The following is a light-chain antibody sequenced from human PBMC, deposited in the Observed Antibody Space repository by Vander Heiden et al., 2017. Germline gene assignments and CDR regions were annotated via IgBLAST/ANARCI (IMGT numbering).Light chain of an antibody. CDR1: QGIRND. Sequence: IQMTQSRSSLSASVGDRVTITCRASQGIRNDLGWYQQKPGKAPKLLIYAASSLQSGVPSRFSGCGTGRDFTLTIRSLQPEHFATYYCRQYYNYPYALGQRTKLEIK. J-gene: IGKJ2*01. CDR3: RQYYNYPYA. V-gene: IGKV1-6*01. CDR2: AAS.